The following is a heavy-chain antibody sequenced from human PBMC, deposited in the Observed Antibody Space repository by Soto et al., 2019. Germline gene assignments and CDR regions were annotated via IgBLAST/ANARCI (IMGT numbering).Heavy chain of an antibody. CDR3: ERGVNHKNYDFCSGYYWKLSPYNWFDP. Sequence: SETLSLTCTVSGGSVSSGSYYWSWIRQPPGKGLEWIGYIYYSGSTNYNPSLKSRVTISVDTSKNQFSLRLSSVTAADPAVYYCERGVNHKNYDFCSGYYWKLSPYNWFDPWGQGTLGTV. V-gene: IGHV4-61*01. J-gene: IGHJ5*02. CDR1: GGSVSSGSYY. CDR2: IYYSGST. D-gene: IGHD3-3*01.